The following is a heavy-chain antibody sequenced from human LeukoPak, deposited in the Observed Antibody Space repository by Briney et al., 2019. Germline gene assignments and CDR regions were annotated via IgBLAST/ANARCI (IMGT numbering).Heavy chain of an antibody. CDR2: ISAYRGST. J-gene: IGHJ4*02. CDR1: GYTFSDYG. Sequence: ASVKVSCKASGYTFSDYGIIWVRQAPGQGLEWMGWISAYRGSTNYAQSLQGRVTMTTDTAASTAYMELRSLRSDDTAVYYCARGSWSSGSDGDYWGQGTLVTVSS. V-gene: IGHV1-18*01. D-gene: IGHD1-26*01. CDR3: ARGSWSSGSDGDY.